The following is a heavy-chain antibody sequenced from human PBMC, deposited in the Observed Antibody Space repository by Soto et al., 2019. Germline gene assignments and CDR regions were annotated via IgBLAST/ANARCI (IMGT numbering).Heavy chain of an antibody. CDR1: GGSISSGDYY. J-gene: IGHJ4*02. D-gene: IGHD3-10*01. CDR2: IYYSGST. Sequence: PSETLSLTCTVSGGSISSGDYYWSWIRQPPGKGLEWIGYIYYSGSTYYNPSLKSRVTISVDTSKNQFSLKLSSVTAADTAVYYCARDLRYYGSGSYLDYWGQGTLVTVSS. CDR3: ARDLRYYGSGSYLDY. V-gene: IGHV4-30-4*01.